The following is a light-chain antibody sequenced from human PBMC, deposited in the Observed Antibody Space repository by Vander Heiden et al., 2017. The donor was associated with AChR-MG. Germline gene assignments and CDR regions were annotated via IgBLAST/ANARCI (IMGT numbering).Light chain of an antibody. CDR1: QNVNNK. J-gene: IGKJ2*01. CDR3: QQDVRSPQT. V-gene: IGKV3-20*01. Sequence: EIVLTQSPGTVSVSPGGRATLSCRASQNVNNKLAWYQQTPGQPPRLLIYDASRRATGIPDKFSGSGSGADFTLTIVRLEPEDFAVYYCQQDVRSPQTFGQGTKVEV. CDR2: DAS.